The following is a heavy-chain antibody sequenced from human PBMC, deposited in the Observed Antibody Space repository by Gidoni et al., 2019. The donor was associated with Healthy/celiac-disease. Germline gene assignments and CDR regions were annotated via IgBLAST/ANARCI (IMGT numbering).Heavy chain of an antibody. J-gene: IGHJ4*02. V-gene: IGHV1-46*01. D-gene: IGHD5-12*01. CDR1: GSPFTSYY. CDR2: INPSGGST. Sequence: QVQLVQSGAEVKKPGASVTVSCKASGSPFTSYYMHWVRQAPGQGLEWMGIINPSGGSTSYEQKFQGRVTMTRDTSTSTVYMELSSLRSEDTAVYYCARDAGRDGYNRYYFDYWGQGTLVTVSS. CDR3: ARDAGRDGYNRYYFDY.